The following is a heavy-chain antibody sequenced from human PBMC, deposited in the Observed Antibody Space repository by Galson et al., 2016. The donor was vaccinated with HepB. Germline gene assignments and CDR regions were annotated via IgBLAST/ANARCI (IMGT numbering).Heavy chain of an antibody. J-gene: IGHJ4*02. CDR2: IYSSRTIT. CDR3: ATTRPLDN. Sequence: SLRLSCAASGFTFSDYYMSWVRQPPGKGLEYIAYIYSSRTITYYADSVKGRFTISRDNAQSSLYLQRGGLRPNDTAFYYWATTRPLDNWGQGILVTVSS. V-gene: IGHV3-11*01. CDR1: GFTFSDYY.